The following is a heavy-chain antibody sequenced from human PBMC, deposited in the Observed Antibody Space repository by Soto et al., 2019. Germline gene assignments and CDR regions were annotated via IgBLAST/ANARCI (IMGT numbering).Heavy chain of an antibody. Sequence: VQLVESGGGVIHPWKSLRLSCAASGSTFPNYPMHWVRQTPDNGVEWVAVISHDGVNKNSADSVKGRFTISRDNSRNTLDLQMDSLRVEDTAMYYCVRGGYSSSWERLDPWGQGTLVSVSS. CDR3: VRGGYSSSWERLDP. D-gene: IGHD6-13*01. V-gene: IGHV3-30-3*01. CDR1: GSTFPNYP. CDR2: ISHDGVNK. J-gene: IGHJ5*02.